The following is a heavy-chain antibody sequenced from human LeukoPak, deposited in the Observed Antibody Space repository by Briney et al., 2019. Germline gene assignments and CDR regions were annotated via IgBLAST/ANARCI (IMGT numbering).Heavy chain of an antibody. J-gene: IGHJ5*01. Sequence: GGSLRLSCAASGFTFGSFWMLWVRQAPGKGLVWVSRISGNGSDTRYADFAKGRFTVSRDNSKNTLFVQLTSLRAEDTGVYYCASGDDYHHKRPGVPDSWGQGTLVTVSS. CDR1: GFTFGSFW. D-gene: IGHD4-11*01. CDR3: ASGDDYHHKRPGVPDS. V-gene: IGHV3-74*01. CDR2: ISGNGSDT.